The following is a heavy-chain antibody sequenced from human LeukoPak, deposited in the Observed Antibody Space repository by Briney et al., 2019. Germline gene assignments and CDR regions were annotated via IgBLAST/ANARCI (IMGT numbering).Heavy chain of an antibody. D-gene: IGHD3-22*01. J-gene: IGHJ3*02. V-gene: IGHV3-23*01. CDR1: GFTFSSYA. Sequence: TGGSLRLSCAASGFTFSSYAMSWVRQAPGKGLEWVSAISGSGGSTYYADSVKGRFTISRDNSKNTLYLQMNSLRAEDTAVYYCAREGWYYYDSSGYYLDAFDIWGQGTMVTVSS. CDR2: ISGSGGST. CDR3: AREGWYYYDSSGYYLDAFDI.